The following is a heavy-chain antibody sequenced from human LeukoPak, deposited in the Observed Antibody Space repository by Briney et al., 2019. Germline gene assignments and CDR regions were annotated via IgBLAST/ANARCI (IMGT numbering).Heavy chain of an antibody. V-gene: IGHV3-48*04. CDR1: GFTFTTYW. CDR2: ISSSSSTI. D-gene: IGHD3-22*01. CDR3: ARAPRGTMIVVVIDAFDI. Sequence: GGSLRLSCAASGFTFTTYWMSWVRQAPGKGLEWVSYISSSSSTIYYADSVKGRFTISRDNAMNSLYLQMNSLRAEDTAVYYCARAPRGTMIVVVIDAFDIWGQGTMVTVSS. J-gene: IGHJ3*02.